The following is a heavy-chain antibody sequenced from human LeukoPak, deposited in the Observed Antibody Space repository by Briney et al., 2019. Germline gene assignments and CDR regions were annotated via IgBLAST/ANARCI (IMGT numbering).Heavy chain of an antibody. J-gene: IGHJ4*02. V-gene: IGHV3-30*03. CDR3: AVFITTKLDY. D-gene: IGHD3-22*01. Sequence: GGSLRLSCAYSGFTFRNHGMHWVRQAPGKGLEWVGVASTDEINQWYADSVKGRFIISRDNSRNTVILEMNTLRTEDTAVYFCAVFITTKLDYWGQGILVTVSS. CDR2: ASTDEINQ. CDR1: GFTFRNHG.